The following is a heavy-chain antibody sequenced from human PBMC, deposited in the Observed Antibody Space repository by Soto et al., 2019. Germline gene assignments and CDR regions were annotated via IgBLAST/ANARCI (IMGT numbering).Heavy chain of an antibody. CDR2: IYYSGST. V-gene: IGHV4-31*03. J-gene: IGHJ3*02. CDR3: ARGKPITMIVVVGAAHAFDI. Sequence: QVQLQESGPGLVKPSQTLSLTCTVSGGSISSGGYYWSWIRQHPGKGLEWIGYIYYSGSTYYNPSLKSRVTISVDTSKNQFSLKLSSVTAADTAVYYCARGKPITMIVVVGAAHAFDIWGQGTMVTVSS. CDR1: GGSISSGGYY. D-gene: IGHD3-22*01.